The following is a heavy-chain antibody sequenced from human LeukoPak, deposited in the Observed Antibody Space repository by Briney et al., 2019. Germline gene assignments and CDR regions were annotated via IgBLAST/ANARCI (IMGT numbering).Heavy chain of an antibody. D-gene: IGHD6-13*01. V-gene: IGHV3-7*01. CDR3: AREYSSSSGDAFDI. CDR2: IKQDGSEK. J-gene: IGHJ3*02. CDR1: GFTFSSYW. Sequence: GGSLRLSCAASGFTFSSYWMSWVRQAPGKGLEWVANIKQDGSEKYYVDSVKGRFTISRDNAKNSLYLQMNSLRAEDTAVYYCAREYSSSSGDAFDIWDQGTMVTVSS.